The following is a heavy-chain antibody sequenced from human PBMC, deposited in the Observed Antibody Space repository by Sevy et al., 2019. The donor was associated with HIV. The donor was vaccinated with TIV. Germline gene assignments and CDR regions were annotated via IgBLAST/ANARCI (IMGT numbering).Heavy chain of an antibody. D-gene: IGHD4-17*01. CDR3: ARDGGTLTTPGHFDY. CDR1: GDSISSGSYS. Sequence: SETLSLTCAVSGDSISSGSYSWNWIRQPPGKGLEWIGYIFHTGNTYYNPSLKSRVTISVDRPSNQFSLKMTSVTAADMAVYYCARDGGTLTTPGHFDYWGQGTLVTVSS. V-gene: IGHV4-30-2*01. CDR2: IFHTGNT. J-gene: IGHJ4*02.